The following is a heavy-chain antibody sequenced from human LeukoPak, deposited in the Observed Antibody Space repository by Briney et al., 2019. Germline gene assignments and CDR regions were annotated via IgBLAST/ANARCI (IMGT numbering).Heavy chain of an antibody. CDR2: TWYDGNNK. D-gene: IGHD6-19*01. Sequence: GRSLRLSCAASGFTFSSYGMHWVRQAPGKGLEWVAVTWYDGNNKYYADSVKGRFTISRDNSKNTLYLQMSSLRAEDTAVYYCVRDQYSSGWYGMDVWGQGTTVTVSS. V-gene: IGHV3-33*01. CDR3: VRDQYSSGWYGMDV. J-gene: IGHJ6*02. CDR1: GFTFSSYG.